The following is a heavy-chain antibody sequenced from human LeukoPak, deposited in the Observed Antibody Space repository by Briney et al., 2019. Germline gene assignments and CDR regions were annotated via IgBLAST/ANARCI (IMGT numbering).Heavy chain of an antibody. V-gene: IGHV3-74*01. CDR3: TRDFDAATGS. CDR1: GFTFSSYW. Sequence: GGSLRLSSAASGFTFSSYWMHWVRQAPGKGLVWVSRINGDGSRTNCADSVKGRFTISRDNAENTLYLQMNSLRVEDTAVYYCTRDFDAATGSWGQGTLVTVSS. J-gene: IGHJ5*02. D-gene: IGHD3-9*01. CDR2: INGDGSRT.